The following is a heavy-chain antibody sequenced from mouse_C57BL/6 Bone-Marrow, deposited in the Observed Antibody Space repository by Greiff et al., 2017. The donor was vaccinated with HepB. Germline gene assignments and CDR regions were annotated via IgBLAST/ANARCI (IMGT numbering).Heavy chain of an antibody. CDR2: IYPGDGDT. D-gene: IGHD1-1*01. Sequence: QVQLQQSGPELVKPGASVKISCKASGYAFSSSWMNWVKQRPGKGLEWIGRIYPGDGDTNYNGKFKGKATLTAYKSSSTAYMQLSSLTSEDSAVYFCARQGYGSSPYYFDYWGQGTTLTVSS. CDR3: ARQGYGSSPYYFDY. V-gene: IGHV1-82*01. CDR1: GYAFSSSW. J-gene: IGHJ2*01.